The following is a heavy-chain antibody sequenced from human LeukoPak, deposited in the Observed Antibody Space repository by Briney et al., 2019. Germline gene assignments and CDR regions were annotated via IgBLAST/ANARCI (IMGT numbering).Heavy chain of an antibody. Sequence: ASVKVSCKASGYTFTSYYMHWVRQAPGQRLEWMGIINPSGGSTSYAQKLQGRVTRPRDMSTSTVYMELSSLRSEDTAVYYCARGERAAGPYYFDYWGQGTLVTVSS. V-gene: IGHV1-46*04. CDR1: GYTFTSYY. J-gene: IGHJ4*02. CDR2: INPSGGST. CDR3: ARGERAAGPYYFDY. D-gene: IGHD6-13*01.